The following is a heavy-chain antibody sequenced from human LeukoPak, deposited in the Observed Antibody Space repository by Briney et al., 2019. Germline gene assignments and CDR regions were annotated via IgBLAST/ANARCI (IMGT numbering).Heavy chain of an antibody. CDR3: ARDYYDSSGYGAFDI. CDR1: GGSISSYY. V-gene: IGHV4-59*01. Sequence: PSETLSLTCTVSGGSISSYYWSWIRQPPGKGLEWIGYIYYSGSTNYNPSLKSRVTISVDTSKNQFSLKLSSVTAADTAVYYCARDYYDSSGYGAFDIWGQGTMVTLSS. CDR2: IYYSGST. D-gene: IGHD3-22*01. J-gene: IGHJ3*02.